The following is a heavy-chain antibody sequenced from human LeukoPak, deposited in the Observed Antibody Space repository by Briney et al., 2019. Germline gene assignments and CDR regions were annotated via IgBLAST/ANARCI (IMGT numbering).Heavy chain of an antibody. Sequence: GGSLRPSCAASGFTFSSYAMSWVRQAPGKGLEWVSAIRGSGGSTYYADSVKGRFTISRDNSKNTLYLQMNSLRAEDTAVYYCAKDRGITMVRGVTPRFDPWGQGTLVTVSS. CDR1: GFTFSSYA. V-gene: IGHV3-23*01. D-gene: IGHD3-10*01. CDR3: AKDRGITMVRGVTPRFDP. J-gene: IGHJ5*02. CDR2: IRGSGGST.